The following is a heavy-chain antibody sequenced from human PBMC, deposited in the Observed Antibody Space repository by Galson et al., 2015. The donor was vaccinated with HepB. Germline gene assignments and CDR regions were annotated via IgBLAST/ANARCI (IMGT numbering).Heavy chain of an antibody. CDR2: IKQDGSEK. Sequence: SLRLSCAASGFTFSDYWMSWVRQAPGKGLEWVANIKQDGSEKMYVDSVKGRFTISRDNAKNSLYLQMNSLRAEDTAVYYCAKETRCIKYAFEIWGRGTMVTVSS. J-gene: IGHJ3*02. V-gene: IGHV3-7*01. CDR1: GFTFSDYW. CDR3: AKETRCIKYAFEI. D-gene: IGHD1-1*01.